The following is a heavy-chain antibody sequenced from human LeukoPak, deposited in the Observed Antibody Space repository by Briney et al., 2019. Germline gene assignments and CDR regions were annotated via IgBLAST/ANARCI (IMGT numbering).Heavy chain of an antibody. V-gene: IGHV4-59*01. J-gene: IGHJ6*02. CDR3: ARDSRYCNSISCYGRPGYYGLDV. CDR2: IYYSGIT. Sequence: PSETPSLTCTVSGGSMSSYYWSWIRQPPGNGLEWIGYIYYSGITNYNPSLKSRVTMSVDTSKNQFSLNLSSVTAADTAVYYCARDSRYCNSISCYGRPGYYGLDVWGQGTTVTVSS. D-gene: IGHD2-2*01. CDR1: GGSMSSYY.